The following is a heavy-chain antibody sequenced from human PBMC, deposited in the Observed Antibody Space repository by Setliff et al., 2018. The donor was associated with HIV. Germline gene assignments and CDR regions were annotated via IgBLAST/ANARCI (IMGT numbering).Heavy chain of an antibody. V-gene: IGHV3-74*01. J-gene: IGHJ6*02. Sequence: PGGSLRLSCAASGFIFSNYWMHWVRQAPGKGLVWVSRINSDGSSISYADSVKGRFTISRDNAKNTLYLQMNSLRAEDTAVYYCARSFPYYYESGGVYAMDVWGLGTTVTVSS. CDR1: GFIFSNYW. CDR2: INSDGSSI. CDR3: ARSFPYYYESGGVYAMDV. D-gene: IGHD3-22*01.